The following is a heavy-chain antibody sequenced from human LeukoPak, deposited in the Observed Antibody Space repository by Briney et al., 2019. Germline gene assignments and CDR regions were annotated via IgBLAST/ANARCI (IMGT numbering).Heavy chain of an antibody. V-gene: IGHV3-23*01. CDR1: GFTFSTYA. Sequence: GFLRLSCAASGFTFSTYAMSLVRQAPGEGLELVSAISASGGITYYADSMKGRFTISRDNSKNTLYLQMNSLRAEDTAVYYCAKERTSSGYFDYWGQGTLVTVSS. CDR3: AKERTSSGYFDY. D-gene: IGHD6-19*01. CDR2: ISASGGIT. J-gene: IGHJ4*02.